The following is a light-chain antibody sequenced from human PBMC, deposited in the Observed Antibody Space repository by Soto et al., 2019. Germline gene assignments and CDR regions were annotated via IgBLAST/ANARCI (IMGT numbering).Light chain of an antibody. J-gene: IGKJ2*01. V-gene: IGKV1-39*01. Sequence: DIQMTQSQSSLSAAVGDRVTITCRARQGVSAYLRWYQQRHGRAPKLQIYAASNLLSGVPSRFSGSGSVTNFTLTISSLQPEDCATYYGQQRYRTPHTCGQGTKLESK. CDR3: QQRYRTPHT. CDR1: QGVSAY. CDR2: AAS.